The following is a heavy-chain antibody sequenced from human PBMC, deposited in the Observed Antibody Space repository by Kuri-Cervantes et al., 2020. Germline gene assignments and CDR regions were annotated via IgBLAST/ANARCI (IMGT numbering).Heavy chain of an antibody. CDR3: AKGGWLDD. V-gene: IGHV3-30-3*01. J-gene: IGHJ5*02. Sequence: GESLKISCAASGFTFSSYAMHWVRQAPGKGLEWVAVISYDGSNKYYADSVKGRFTISRDNSKNTVFLQMNSLRAEDTAVYYCAKGGWLDDWGQGTLVTVSS. CDR2: ISYDGSNK. CDR1: GFTFSSYA.